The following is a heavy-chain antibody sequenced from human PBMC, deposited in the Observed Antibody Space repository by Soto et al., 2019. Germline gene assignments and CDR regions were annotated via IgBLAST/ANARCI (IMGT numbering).Heavy chain of an antibody. J-gene: IGHJ6*02. CDR1: GYSFTSYW. CDR2: IYPGDSDT. D-gene: IGHD3-3*01. CDR3: ARHDGYDFWSGYSGYYYYYGMDV. V-gene: IGHV5-51*01. Sequence: LKISCKGSGYSFTSYWIGWVRQMPGKGLEWMGIIYPGDSDTRYSPSFQGQVTISADKSISTAYLQWSSLKASDTAMYYCARHDGYDFWSGYSGYYYYYGMDVWGQGTTVTVSS.